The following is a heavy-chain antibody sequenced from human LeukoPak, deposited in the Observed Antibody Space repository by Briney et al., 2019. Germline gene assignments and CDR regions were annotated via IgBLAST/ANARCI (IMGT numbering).Heavy chain of an antibody. Sequence: GGSLRLSCAASGFTVSSNYMSWVRQAPGKGLEWVSVIYGGGSTYYADSVKGRFTISRDNSKNILYLQMNSLRAEDTAVYYCARMGVGAMGFWGQGTLVTVSS. D-gene: IGHD1-26*01. CDR1: GFTVSSNY. V-gene: IGHV3-53*01. CDR3: ARMGVGAMGF. CDR2: IYGGGST. J-gene: IGHJ4*02.